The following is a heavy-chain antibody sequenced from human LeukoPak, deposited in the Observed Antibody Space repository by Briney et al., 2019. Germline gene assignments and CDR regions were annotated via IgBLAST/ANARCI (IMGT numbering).Heavy chain of an antibody. CDR3: ARRARDYTNRWRNPFYFDY. V-gene: IGHV4-34*01. J-gene: IGHJ4*02. CDR1: GGSFNIYY. D-gene: IGHD2-2*02. Sequence: SETLSLTCAVYGGSFNIYYWSWIRQSPEKGLEWIGEINHSGSTNYNPSLKSRVTISVDTSKSQFSLKLSSVTAADTAVFYCARRARDYTNRWRNPFYFDYWGQGTLVTVSS. CDR2: INHSGST.